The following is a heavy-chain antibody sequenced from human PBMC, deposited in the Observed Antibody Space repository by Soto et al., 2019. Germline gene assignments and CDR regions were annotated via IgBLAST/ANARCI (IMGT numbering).Heavy chain of an antibody. Sequence: SXXXSXXXXVSGGSISGSYWSWIRPSPGKGLEWLGYVYYTGSTNYSPSLRSRVSISVDTSKNEFSLRLSSVTAADTAVYFCARSVAVPGAHIDYWGQGTQVTVSS. CDR3: ARSVAVPGAHIDY. CDR1: GGSISGSY. D-gene: IGHD6-19*01. J-gene: IGHJ4*02. CDR2: VYYTGST. V-gene: IGHV4-59*01.